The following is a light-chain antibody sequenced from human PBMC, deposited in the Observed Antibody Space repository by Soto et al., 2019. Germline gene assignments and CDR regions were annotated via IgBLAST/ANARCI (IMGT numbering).Light chain of an antibody. J-gene: IGKJ2*01. CDR3: QQYSTWPPRYT. V-gene: IGKV3-15*01. CDR2: RAS. CDR1: QSVSSY. Sequence: EIVMTQSPATLSVSPGGRATLSCRASQSVSSYLAWYQQRPGQPPRLLIYRASTRATGIPARFSGSGSGTEFSLNISRLQSEDFAVYYCQQYSTWPPRYTFGQGTKLEI.